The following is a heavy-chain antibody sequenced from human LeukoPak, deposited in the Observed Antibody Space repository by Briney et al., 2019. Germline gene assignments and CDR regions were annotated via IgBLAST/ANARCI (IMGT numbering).Heavy chain of an antibody. Sequence: GGSLRLSCAASGLTFSSYAMSWDRQAPGKGLEWVSAISGSGGSTYYADSVKGRFTISRDNSKNTLYLQMNSLRAEDTAVYYCAKDRVAMIGYYFDYWGQGTLVTVSS. D-gene: IGHD2-2*01. V-gene: IGHV3-23*01. CDR2: ISGSGGST. J-gene: IGHJ4*02. CDR3: AKDRVAMIGYYFDY. CDR1: GLTFSSYA.